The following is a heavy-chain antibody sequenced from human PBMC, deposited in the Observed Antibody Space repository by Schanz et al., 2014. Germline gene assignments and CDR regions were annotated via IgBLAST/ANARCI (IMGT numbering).Heavy chain of an antibody. V-gene: IGHV3-48*03. Sequence: VQLVESGGGVVQPGTSLRLSCAASGFTFRGHAMHWVRQAPGKGLEWVSYISGSGNTIYYADSVKGRFTISRDNAKNSLYLQMNSLKTEDTAVYFCATTSYNFDYWGRGSLVTVSS. CDR2: ISGSGNTI. CDR3: ATTSYNFDY. D-gene: IGHD1-26*01. CDR1: GFTFRGHA. J-gene: IGHJ4*02.